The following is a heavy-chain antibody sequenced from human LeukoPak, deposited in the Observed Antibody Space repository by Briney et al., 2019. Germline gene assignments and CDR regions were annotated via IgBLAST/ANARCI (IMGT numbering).Heavy chain of an antibody. V-gene: IGHV4-34*01. CDR2: INHSGST. D-gene: IGHD3-10*01. J-gene: IGHJ6*03. CDR3: ARGVDYYGSGSYSYYYYYMDV. Sequence: SETLSLTCAVYGGSFSGYYWSWIRQPPGKGLEWIGEINHSGSTNYNPSLKSPVTISVDTSKNQFSLKLSSVTAADTAVYYCARGVDYYGSGSYSYYYYYMDVWGKGTTVTVSS. CDR1: GGSFSGYY.